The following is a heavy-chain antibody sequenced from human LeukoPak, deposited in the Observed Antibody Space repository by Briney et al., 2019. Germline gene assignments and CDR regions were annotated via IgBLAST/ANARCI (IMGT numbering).Heavy chain of an antibody. D-gene: IGHD6-19*01. CDR1: GFTVSGGY. CDR2: LYIVGII. CDR3: ARLVVDSHAFDV. Sequence: PGGSLRLSCAASGFTVSGGYMGWIRQAPGKGLEWVSILYIVGIIYYADSVKGRFTISRDNSKNTLYLQMNSLRVEDAAVYYCARLVVDSHAFDVWGQGTMVTVSS. J-gene: IGHJ3*01. V-gene: IGHV3-53*01.